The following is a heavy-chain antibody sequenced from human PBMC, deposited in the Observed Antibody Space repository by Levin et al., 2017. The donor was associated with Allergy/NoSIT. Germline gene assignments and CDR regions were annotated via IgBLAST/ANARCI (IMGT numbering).Heavy chain of an antibody. CDR3: ARHVYIDGSPFDH. J-gene: IGHJ4*02. D-gene: IGHD3-10*01. CDR2: ISNSGNT. Sequence: SETLSLTCSVSSGSISNYHWSWIRQSPAEGLEWIWHISNSGNTNYNPSLTSRVTISLDTSKSQISLRLSTVTAADTAVYYCARHVYIDGSPFDHWGQGTLVAVSS. CDR1: SGSISNYH. V-gene: IGHV4-59*08.